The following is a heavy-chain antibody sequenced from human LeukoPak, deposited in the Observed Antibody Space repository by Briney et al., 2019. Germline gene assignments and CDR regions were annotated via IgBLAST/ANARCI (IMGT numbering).Heavy chain of an antibody. CDR3: ARGESIGYYDYVWGSYRYTLGFDY. J-gene: IGHJ4*02. D-gene: IGHD3-16*02. CDR2: INAGNGNT. Sequence: ASVKVPCKASGYTFTSYAMHWVRQAPGQRLEWMGWINAGNGNTKYSQKFQGRVTITMDTSASTAYMELSSLRSEDTAVYYCARGESIGYYDYVWGSYRYTLGFDYWGQGTLVTVSS. CDR1: GYTFTSYA. V-gene: IGHV1-3*01.